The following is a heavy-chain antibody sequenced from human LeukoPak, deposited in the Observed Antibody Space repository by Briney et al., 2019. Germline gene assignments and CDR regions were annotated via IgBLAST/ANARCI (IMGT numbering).Heavy chain of an antibody. J-gene: IGHJ5*02. Sequence: SETLSLTCIVSGGSISSSIYYWAWVRQPPGKGLEWIGTVFYNGATQYSPSLRSRVTISIDTSKNQFSLKLSSVTAADTAVYYCATLKSRDGYTTGNWFDPWGQGTLVTVSS. CDR2: VFYNGAT. CDR1: GGSISSSIYY. D-gene: IGHD5-24*01. CDR3: ATLKSRDGYTTGNWFDP. V-gene: IGHV4-39*07.